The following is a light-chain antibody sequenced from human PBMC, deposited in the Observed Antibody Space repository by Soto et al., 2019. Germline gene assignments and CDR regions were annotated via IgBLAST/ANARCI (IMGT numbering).Light chain of an antibody. V-gene: IGKV3-15*01. J-gene: IGKJ5*01. CDR3: QQYNNWPFS. CDR1: QGVTTN. CDR2: DVS. Sequence: EIVMTQSPSTLSVSPGERSTLSCTAGQGVTTNFAWYQQKSGQSPRLLIYDVSIRATGVPARFSATGSETDFTLTISGLQSEDSAVYFCQQYNNWPFSFGQGTRLEI.